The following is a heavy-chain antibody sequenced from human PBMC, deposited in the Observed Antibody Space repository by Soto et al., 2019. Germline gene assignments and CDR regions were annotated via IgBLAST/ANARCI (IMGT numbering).Heavy chain of an antibody. CDR2: IYYSGST. CDR1: GASISSGGYY. Sequence: PSETLSLTCTVSGASISSGGYYWSWIRQHPGKCLEWIANIYYSGSTYYNPSLKSRVTISIDTPKNQFSLKLSSVTAADTAVYYCAKAQAWELLFDFWGQGTLVTVYS. V-gene: IGHV4-31*03. D-gene: IGHD1-26*01. CDR3: AKAQAWELLFDF. J-gene: IGHJ4*02.